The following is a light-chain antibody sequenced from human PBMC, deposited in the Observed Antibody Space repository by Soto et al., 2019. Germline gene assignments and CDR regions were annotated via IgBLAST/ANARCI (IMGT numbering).Light chain of an antibody. CDR2: DAS. V-gene: IGKV1-5*01. CDR3: QQYNSYST. CDR1: QSISSW. Sequence: DIQMTQSPSTLSASVGDRVTITCRASQSISSWSAWYQQKPGKAPKLLIYDASSLESWVPSRFSGSGSGTEFTLTISSLQPDDFATYYCQQYNSYSTFGQGTKV. J-gene: IGKJ1*01.